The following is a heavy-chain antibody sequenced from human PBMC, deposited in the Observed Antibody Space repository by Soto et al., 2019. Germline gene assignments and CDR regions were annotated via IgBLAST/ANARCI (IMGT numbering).Heavy chain of an antibody. CDR2: VNPNSGDT. J-gene: IGHJ3*01. Sequence: GASVKVSCKASGYTFTDYYMHWVLQAPGQGLEWLGWVNPNSGDTQYAQKFQAWVTMTRDTSISTAYMELSRLRSDDTAVYYCARIGTIGRYYDAFDLWGQGTMVTVSS. V-gene: IGHV1-2*04. CDR3: ARIGTIGRYYDAFDL. D-gene: IGHD1-26*01. CDR1: GYTFTDYY.